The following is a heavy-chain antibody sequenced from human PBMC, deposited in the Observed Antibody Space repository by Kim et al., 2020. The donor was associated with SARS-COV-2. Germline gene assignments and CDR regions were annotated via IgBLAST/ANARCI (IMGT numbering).Heavy chain of an antibody. Sequence: GGSLRLSCEASGFTFSVYAMSWIRQGPGKRPEWVSGIIGSGTNIYFADSVKGRFTISRDNAKDSLYLEMNSLRAEDTAVYYCAKGGHFDFWRGYSHYIDVWGKGPSVTVS. V-gene: IGHV3-23*01. CDR2: IIGSGTNI. D-gene: IGHD3-3*01. CDR1: GFTFSVYA. J-gene: IGHJ6*03. CDR3: AKGGHFDFWRGYSHYIDV.